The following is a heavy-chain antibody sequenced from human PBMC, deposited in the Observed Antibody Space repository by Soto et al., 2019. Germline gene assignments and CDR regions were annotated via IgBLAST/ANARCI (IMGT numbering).Heavy chain of an antibody. CDR1: GGSFSGYY. V-gene: IGHV4-34*01. D-gene: IGHD3-9*01. CDR3: ARGSRANYDILTGYDY. CDR2: INHSGGT. Sequence: QVQLQQWGAGLLKPSETLSLTCAVYGGSFSGYYWSWIRQPPGKGLEWIGEINHSGGTNYNPSLKRRVTISVDTSKNQFSLKLRSVTAADTAVYYCARGSRANYDILTGYDYWGQGTLVTVSS. J-gene: IGHJ4*02.